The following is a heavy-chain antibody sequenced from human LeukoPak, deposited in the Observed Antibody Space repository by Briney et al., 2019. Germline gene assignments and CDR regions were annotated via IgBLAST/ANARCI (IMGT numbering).Heavy chain of an antibody. CDR3: ARGRGATHYFDY. V-gene: IGHV4-61*02. Sequence: SQTLSLTCTVSGGSISSGTYYWSWIRQPAGKGLEWIGRIYTSGSTNYNPSLKSRVTISVDTSKNQFSLKLSSVTAADTAVYYCARGRGATHYFDYWGQGTLVTVSS. D-gene: IGHD1-26*01. CDR1: GGSISSGTYY. J-gene: IGHJ4*02. CDR2: IYTSGST.